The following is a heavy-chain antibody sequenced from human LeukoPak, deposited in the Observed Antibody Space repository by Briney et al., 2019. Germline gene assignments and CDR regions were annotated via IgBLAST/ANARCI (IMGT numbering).Heavy chain of an antibody. CDR3: AKDGGYSYGYSRF. CDR2: ISGSGGST. V-gene: IGHV3-23*01. CDR1: GFTFSSYG. Sequence: GGSLRLSCAASGFTFSSYGMSWVRQAPGKWLEWVSAISGSGGSTYYADSVKGRFTISRDNSKNTLYLQMNSLRAEDTAVYYCAKDGGYSYGYSRFWGQGTLVTVSS. J-gene: IGHJ4*02. D-gene: IGHD5-18*01.